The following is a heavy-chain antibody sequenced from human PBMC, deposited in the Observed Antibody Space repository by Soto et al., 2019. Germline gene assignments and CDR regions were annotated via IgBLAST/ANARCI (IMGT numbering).Heavy chain of an antibody. D-gene: IGHD3-16*02. V-gene: IGHV1-69*01. J-gene: IGHJ6*02. CDR1: GGTFSSYA. Sequence: QVQLVQSGAEVKKPGSSVKVSCKASGGTFSSYAISWVRQAPGQGLEWMGGIIPIFGTANYAQKFQGSVTSTADESTSTAYMELGSLGSEDTAVYYCARDIKEELSHNYYYYGMDFLGQGTTVTVSS. CDR3: ARDIKEELSHNYYYYGMDF. CDR2: IIPIFGTA.